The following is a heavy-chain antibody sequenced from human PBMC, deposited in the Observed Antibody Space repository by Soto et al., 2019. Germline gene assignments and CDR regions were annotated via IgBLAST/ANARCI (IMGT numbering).Heavy chain of an antibody. CDR3: AREGPAPYYYYGMDV. J-gene: IGHJ6*02. CDR2: ISAYNGNT. CDR1: GYSFTTYG. V-gene: IGHV1-18*01. Sequence: GASVKVSCKPSGYSFTTYGISWVRQAPGQGLEWMGWISAYNGNTNYAQKLQDRVTMTTDTSTSTAYMELRSLRSDDTAVYYCAREGPAPYYYYGMDVWGQGSTVTVSS.